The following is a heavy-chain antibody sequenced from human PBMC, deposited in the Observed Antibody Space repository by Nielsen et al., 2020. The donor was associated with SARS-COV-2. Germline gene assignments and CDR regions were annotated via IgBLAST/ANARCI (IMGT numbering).Heavy chain of an antibody. D-gene: IGHD3-10*01. Sequence: GGSLRLSCAASGFTFSSYGMHWVRQAPGKGLEWVAVISYDGSNKYYADSVKGRFTISRDNSKNTLYLQMNSLRAEDTAVYYCARDPYRFGELSADYWGQGTLVTVSS. V-gene: IGHV3-30*03. CDR1: GFTFSSYG. J-gene: IGHJ4*02. CDR3: ARDPYRFGELSADY. CDR2: ISYDGSNK.